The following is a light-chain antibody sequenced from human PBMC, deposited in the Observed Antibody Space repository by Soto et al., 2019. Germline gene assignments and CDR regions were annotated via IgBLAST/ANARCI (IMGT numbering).Light chain of an antibody. V-gene: IGKV3-15*01. CDR1: QSVSSN. Sequence: EIVMTQSPATLSLSPGERATLSCRASQSVSSNLVWYQQQPGQAPRLLIYGASTSATGIPARFSGSGSGTEFTLTISSLQSEDFAVYYCQQYNNWPGTFGPGTKVDIK. CDR3: QQYNNWPGT. CDR2: GAS. J-gene: IGKJ3*01.